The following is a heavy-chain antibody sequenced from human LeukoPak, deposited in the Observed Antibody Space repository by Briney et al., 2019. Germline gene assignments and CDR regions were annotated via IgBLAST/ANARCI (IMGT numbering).Heavy chain of an antibody. J-gene: IGHJ3*02. Sequence: PSETLSLTCTVSGDSISNYYWSWIRQPPGKGLEWIGHIYYSGSTNYNPSLKSRVTISVDTSKNQFSLKLSSVTAADTAVYYCARVRDEWEPSGFDIWGQGTMVTVSS. V-gene: IGHV4-59*08. CDR2: IYYSGST. CDR1: GDSISNYY. D-gene: IGHD1-26*01. CDR3: ARVRDEWEPSGFDI.